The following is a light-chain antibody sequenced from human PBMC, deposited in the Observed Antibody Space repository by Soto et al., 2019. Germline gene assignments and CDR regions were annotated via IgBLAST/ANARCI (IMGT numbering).Light chain of an antibody. V-gene: IGKV3-20*01. Sequence: DIVLTQSPGTLSLSPGERATLSCRASQSITNNFLAWYQQKPGQAPRLLIYGASYRATGIPDRFSGSGSGTNFTLTIRRLEPEDFAVYYCHQYGGSPTTFGQGTKGETK. CDR1: QSITNNF. J-gene: IGKJ1*01. CDR2: GAS. CDR3: HQYGGSPTT.